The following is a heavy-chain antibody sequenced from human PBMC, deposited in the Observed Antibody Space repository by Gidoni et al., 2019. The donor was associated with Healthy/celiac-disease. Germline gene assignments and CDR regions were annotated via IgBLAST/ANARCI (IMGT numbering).Heavy chain of an antibody. V-gene: IGHV4-61*02. CDR3: ARDLEYYYDSSGYDAFDI. D-gene: IGHD3-22*01. CDR2: IYTSGST. Sequence: QVQLQESGPGLVKPSPTLSLTCTVSGGSISRGSYYWSGILQPAGKGLEWIGRIYTSGSTNYNPSLKSRVTISVDTSKNQFSLKLSSVTAADTAVYYCARDLEYYYDSSGYDAFDIWGQGTMVTVSS. CDR1: GGSISRGSYY. J-gene: IGHJ3*02.